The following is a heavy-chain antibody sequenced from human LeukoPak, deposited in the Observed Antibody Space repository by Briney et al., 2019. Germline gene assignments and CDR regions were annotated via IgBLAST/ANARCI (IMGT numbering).Heavy chain of an antibody. CDR1: GFTFSSYG. CDR3: ARGSCGGGGCHYWYFDL. CDR2: ISGSGGST. D-gene: IGHD6-19*01. J-gene: IGHJ2*01. Sequence: GGSLRLSCAASGFTFSSYGMSWVRQAPGKGLEWVSAISGSGGSTYYADSVKGRFTISRDNSKNTLYLQMNSLRAEDTAVYYCARGSCGGGGCHYWYFDLWGRGTLVTVSS. V-gene: IGHV3-23*01.